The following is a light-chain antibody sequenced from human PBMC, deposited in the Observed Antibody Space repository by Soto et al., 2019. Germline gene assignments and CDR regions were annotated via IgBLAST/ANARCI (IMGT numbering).Light chain of an antibody. Sequence: DTVLTQSPAPLSVSPGERATLSCRASQSVSSYLAWYQQKPGQAPRLLIYDASNRATGIPARFSGSGSGTDFTLTISSLEPEDFAVYFCQQRGSWPLTFGGGTKVDIK. CDR3: QQRGSWPLT. CDR1: QSVSSY. J-gene: IGKJ4*01. V-gene: IGKV3-11*01. CDR2: DAS.